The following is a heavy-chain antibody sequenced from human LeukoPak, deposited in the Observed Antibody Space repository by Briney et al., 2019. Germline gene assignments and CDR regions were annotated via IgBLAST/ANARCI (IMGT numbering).Heavy chain of an antibody. J-gene: IGHJ5*02. V-gene: IGHV1-69*05. CDR1: GGTFNA. D-gene: IGHD3-22*01. CDR2: IIPIFGTA. Sequence: SVKVSCKASGGTFNAISWVRQAPGQGLEWMGGIIPIFGTANYAQKFQGRVTITTDESTSTAYMEVSSLRSEDTAVYYCARTYYYDTTDTSLWFDPWGQGTLVTVSS. CDR3: ARTYYYDTTDTSLWFDP.